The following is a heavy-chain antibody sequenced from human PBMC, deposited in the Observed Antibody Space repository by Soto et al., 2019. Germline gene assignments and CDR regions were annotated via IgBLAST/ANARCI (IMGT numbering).Heavy chain of an antibody. CDR3: ARDIVALSNCFDP. CDR2: ISSSSSTI. Sequence: QLGGSLRLSCAASGFTFSSYSMNWVRQAPGKGLEWVSYISSSSSTICYADSVKGRFTISRDNAKNSLYLHMNSLRDEDTAVYYCARDIVALSNCFDPWGQGTLVTVSS. D-gene: IGHD5-12*01. J-gene: IGHJ5*02. V-gene: IGHV3-48*02. CDR1: GFTFSSYS.